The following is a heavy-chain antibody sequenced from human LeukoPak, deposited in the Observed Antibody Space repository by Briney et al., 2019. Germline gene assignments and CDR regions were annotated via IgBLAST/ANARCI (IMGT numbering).Heavy chain of an antibody. V-gene: IGHV4-59*01. D-gene: IGHD1-26*01. Sequence: SETLSLTCTVSGGSISSYYWSWIRQPPGKGLEWIGYIYYSGSTNYNPSLKSRITISVDTSKNQFSLKLSSVTAADTAVYYCARDAVGGGGYFDYWGQGTLVTVSS. CDR3: ARDAVGGGGYFDY. CDR1: GGSISSYY. CDR2: IYYSGST. J-gene: IGHJ4*02.